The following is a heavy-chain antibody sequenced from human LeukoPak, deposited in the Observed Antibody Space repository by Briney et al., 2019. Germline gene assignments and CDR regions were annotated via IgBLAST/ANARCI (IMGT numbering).Heavy chain of an antibody. V-gene: IGHV3-30*02. CDR2: IRFDGSSK. J-gene: IGHJ2*01. CDR1: GFTFSKFG. Sequence: GGSLRLSCGASGFTFSKFGMHWVRQAPGKGLEWVAFIRFDGSSKHYADSVKGRFSISRDNAKNSLYLQMNSLRAEDTAVYYCARWLWDFGSWYFDLWGRGTLVTVSS. D-gene: IGHD5-24*01. CDR3: ARWLWDFGSWYFDL.